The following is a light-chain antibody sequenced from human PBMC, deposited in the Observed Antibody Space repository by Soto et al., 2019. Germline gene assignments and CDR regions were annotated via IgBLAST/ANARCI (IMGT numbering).Light chain of an antibody. Sequence: EIVLTQSPGTLSLSPGERATLSCRASQSINSNYLAWYQQKPGQAPRLLIYGASSRPTGIPDRFSGSGSGTDFTLTISRLEPEDFAVYYGKQYGSSPPRSDTFGQGTKLEIK. CDR3: KQYGSSPPRSDT. J-gene: IGKJ2*01. V-gene: IGKV3-20*01. CDR2: GAS. CDR1: QSINSNY.